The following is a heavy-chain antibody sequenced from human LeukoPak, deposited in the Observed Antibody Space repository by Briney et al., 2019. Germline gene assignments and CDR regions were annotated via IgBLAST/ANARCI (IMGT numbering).Heavy chain of an antibody. CDR1: GFTFDDYA. Sequence: PRGSLRLSCAASGFTFDDYAMHWVRQAPGKGLEWVSGISWNSGSIGYADSVKGRFTISRDNAKNSLYLQMNSLRAEDTALYYCAKGLVGATYAVDYWGQGTLVTVSS. CDR2: ISWNSGSI. CDR3: AKGLVGATYAVDY. D-gene: IGHD1-26*01. V-gene: IGHV3-9*01. J-gene: IGHJ4*02.